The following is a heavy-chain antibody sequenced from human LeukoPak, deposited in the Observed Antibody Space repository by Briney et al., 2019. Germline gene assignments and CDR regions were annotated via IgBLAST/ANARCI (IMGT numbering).Heavy chain of an antibody. CDR3: ARPNYDFWSGYRYYFDY. D-gene: IGHD3-3*01. CDR2: INPNSGDT. J-gene: IGHJ4*02. CDR1: GCTLTGYY. Sequence: ASVKVSCKASGCTLTGYYIHWVRQAPGQGLEWMGWINPNSGDTNYAQKFQGRVTMTRDTSINTAYMELSRLRSDDTAVYYCARPNYDFWSGYRYYFDYWGQGTLVTVSA. V-gene: IGHV1-2*02.